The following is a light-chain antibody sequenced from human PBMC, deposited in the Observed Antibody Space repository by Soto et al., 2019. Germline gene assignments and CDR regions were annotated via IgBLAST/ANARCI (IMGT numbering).Light chain of an antibody. Sequence: DIPMTQSPSSVSASVGDRVTITCRASQGISSWLARYQQKPGKAPKLLIYAASSLQSGVPSRFSGSGSGTDFTLTISSLQPEDFATYYCQQANSFPWTFGQGTKVEIK. V-gene: IGKV1-12*01. CDR2: AAS. J-gene: IGKJ1*01. CDR3: QQANSFPWT. CDR1: QGISSW.